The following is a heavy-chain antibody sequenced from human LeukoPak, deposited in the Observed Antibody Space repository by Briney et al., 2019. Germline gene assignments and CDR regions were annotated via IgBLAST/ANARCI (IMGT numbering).Heavy chain of an antibody. J-gene: IGHJ4*02. CDR1: GFTFSSYA. V-gene: IGHV3-30-3*01. Sequence: SGGSLRLSCAASGFTFSSYAMHWVRQAPGKGLEWVAVISYDGSNKYYADSVKGRFTISRDNSKNTLYLQMNSLRAEDTAVYYCARGMLDPIAVAGDGLDYWGQGTLVTVSS. D-gene: IGHD6-19*01. CDR3: ARGMLDPIAVAGDGLDY. CDR2: ISYDGSNK.